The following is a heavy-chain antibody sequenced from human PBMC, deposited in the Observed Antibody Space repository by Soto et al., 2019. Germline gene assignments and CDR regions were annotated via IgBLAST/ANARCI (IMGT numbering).Heavy chain of an antibody. CDR2: ISPDGTDK. CDR1: GFTFTGYG. CDR3: AKSYYYDSSGLYSPRGYYYYFGMDV. J-gene: IGHJ6*02. Sequence: GGSVRLSCAASGFTFTGYGMHWVRQAPGKGLEWVAVISPDGTDKYYADSVKGRFTISRDNSKNTLYLQMNSLRAEDTAVYYCAKSYYYDSSGLYSPRGYYYYFGMDVWGQGTTVTVSS. D-gene: IGHD3-22*01. V-gene: IGHV3-30*18.